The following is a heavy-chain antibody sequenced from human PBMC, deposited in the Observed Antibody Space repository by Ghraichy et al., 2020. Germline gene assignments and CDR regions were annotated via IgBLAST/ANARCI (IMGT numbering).Heavy chain of an antibody. D-gene: IGHD1-1*01. CDR1: GFTFSTYS. Sequence: GGSLRLSCAASGFTFSTYSMNWVRQAPGKGLEWVSYISGSSGTIAYADSVKGRFTISRDNAKNSLYLQMNSLRVEDTAVYYCARRGLEDYYFDYWGQGTLVTASS. CDR3: ARRGLEDYYFDY. CDR2: ISGSSGTI. V-gene: IGHV3-48*01. J-gene: IGHJ4*02.